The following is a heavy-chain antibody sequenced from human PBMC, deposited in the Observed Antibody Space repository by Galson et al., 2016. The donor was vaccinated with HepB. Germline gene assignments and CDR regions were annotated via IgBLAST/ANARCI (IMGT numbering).Heavy chain of an antibody. J-gene: IGHJ6*02. CDR2: IDPSDSYT. D-gene: IGHD3-10*01. Sequence: QSGAEVTKPGESLRISCKGSGSSSTSYWISWVRQMAGKGLEWMGRIDPSDSYTNYSPSFQGHVTISADKSISTAYLQWSSLKASDTAIYYCASYSSGRVYGMDVWGQGTAVTVSS. CDR1: GSSSTSYW. CDR3: ASYSSGRVYGMDV. V-gene: IGHV5-10-1*01.